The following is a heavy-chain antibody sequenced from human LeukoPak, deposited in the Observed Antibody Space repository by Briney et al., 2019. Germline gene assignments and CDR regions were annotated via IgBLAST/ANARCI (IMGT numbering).Heavy chain of an antibody. V-gene: IGHV1-46*01. D-gene: IGHD3-10*01. J-gene: IGHJ4*02. CDR2: INPSGGTT. CDR3: ARGIWFGEFPGHDY. Sequence: ASVKVSCKASGYTFTSYSIHWVRQAPGQGLEWMGIINPSGGTTTYTQKFQGRVTITADKSTSTAYMEVSSLRSEDTAVYYCARGIWFGEFPGHDYWGQGTLVTVSS. CDR1: GYTFTSYS.